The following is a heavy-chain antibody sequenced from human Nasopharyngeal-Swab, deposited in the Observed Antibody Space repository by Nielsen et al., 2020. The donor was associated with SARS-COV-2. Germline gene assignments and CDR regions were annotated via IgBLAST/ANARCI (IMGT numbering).Heavy chain of an antibody. CDR1: GFTFSSYA. CDR2: ISGSGGST. D-gene: IGHD3-22*01. V-gene: IGHV3-23*01. Sequence: GESLKISCAASGFTFSSYAMSWVRQAPGKGLEWVSAISGSGGSTYYADSVKGRFTISRDNSKNTLYLQMNSLRAEDTAVYYCARKNYYDSSGYYLVHFYYYYYSMDVWGQGTTVTVSS. CDR3: ARKNYYDSSGYYLVHFYYYYYSMDV. J-gene: IGHJ6*02.